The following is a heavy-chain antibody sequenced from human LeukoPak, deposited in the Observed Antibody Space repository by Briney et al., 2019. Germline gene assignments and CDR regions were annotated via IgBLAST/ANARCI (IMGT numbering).Heavy chain of an antibody. V-gene: IGHV1-2*02. J-gene: IGHJ4*02. CDR3: ASDVGRSESSPSYSFDY. CDR1: GYTFTGYY. Sequence: ASVKVSCKASGYTFTGYYMHWVRQAPGQGLEWMGWINPNNGGTNYAQKFQGRVTMTRDTSINTAYMELSRLRSDDTAVYYCASDVGRSESSPSYSFDYWGQGTLVTASS. CDR2: INPNNGGT. D-gene: IGHD6-25*01.